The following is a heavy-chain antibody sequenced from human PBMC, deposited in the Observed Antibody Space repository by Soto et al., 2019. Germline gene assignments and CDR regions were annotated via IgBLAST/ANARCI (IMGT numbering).Heavy chain of an antibody. CDR3: ARVRAGAANGYYGMDV. CDR1: GFTLSDYE. J-gene: IGHJ6*02. Sequence: DVQLVESGGGLVQSGGSLRLSCRASGFTLSDYEMHWVRQAPGQGLEWVSYISTGSSTIYYADSVKGRFTISRDNANKSPFIEMNSLRPEDTAVYYCARVRAGAANGYYGMDVWGQGTTVTVSS. V-gene: IGHV3-48*03. D-gene: IGHD1-26*01. CDR2: ISTGSSTI.